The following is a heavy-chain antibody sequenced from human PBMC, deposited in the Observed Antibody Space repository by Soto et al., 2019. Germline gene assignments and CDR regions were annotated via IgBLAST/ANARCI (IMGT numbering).Heavy chain of an antibody. CDR1: GGTFSSYA. V-gene: IGHV1-69*01. CDR3: ARDRPTMVRGVYYYDYGMDV. CDR2: IIPIFGTA. D-gene: IGHD3-10*01. J-gene: IGHJ6*02. Sequence: QVQLVQSGAEVKKPGSSVKVSCKASGGTFSSYAISWVRQAPGQGLEWMGGIIPIFGTANYAQKFQGRVTITADESTSTAYMELSSLRSEDTAVYYCARDRPTMVRGVYYYDYGMDVWGQGTTVTVSS.